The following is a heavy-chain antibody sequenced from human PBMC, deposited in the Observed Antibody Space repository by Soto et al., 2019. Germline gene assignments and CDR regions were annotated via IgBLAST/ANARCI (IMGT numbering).Heavy chain of an antibody. V-gene: IGHV1-2*04. J-gene: IGHJ6*02. D-gene: IGHD6-13*01. CDR1: GYTFTGYY. CDR2: INPNSGGT. CDR3: ARVSSIAAAGKYYYGMDV. Sequence: QVQLVQSGAEVKKPGASVKVSCKASGYTFTGYYMHWVRQAPGQGLEWMGWINPNSGGTNYAQKFRGWVTMTRDTSISTAYMELSRLRSDDTAVYYCARVSSIAAAGKYYYGMDVWGQGTTVTVSS.